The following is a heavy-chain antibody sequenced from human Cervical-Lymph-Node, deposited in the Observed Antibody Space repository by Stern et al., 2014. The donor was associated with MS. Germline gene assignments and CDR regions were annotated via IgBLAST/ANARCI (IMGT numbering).Heavy chain of an antibody. D-gene: IGHD3-10*01. J-gene: IGHJ4*02. V-gene: IGHV2-5*02. CDR1: GFSLTTRDVA. CDR2: IYWDDDE. CDR3: ARRMVRSDYFDY. Sequence: QITLKESGPTLLKPTQTLTLTCSFSGFSLTTRDVAVGWIRQPPGKALEWLALIYWDDDERYSPSLKNRLSISKDTFRNRVVLTMTGMDPADTGTYFCARRMVRSDYFDYWGQGILVTVSS.